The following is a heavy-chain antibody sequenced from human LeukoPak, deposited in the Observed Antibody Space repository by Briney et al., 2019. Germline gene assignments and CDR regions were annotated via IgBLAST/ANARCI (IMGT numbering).Heavy chain of an antibody. D-gene: IGHD3-22*01. CDR2: ISWNSGSI. J-gene: IGHJ4*02. Sequence: GGSLRLSCAASGFTFDDYAMHWVRQAPGKGLGWVSGISWNSGSIGYADSVKGRFTISRDNAKNSLYLQMNSLRAEDMALYCCAKDGTRYDSSGYYSHLDYWGQGRLVTVSS. CDR3: AKDGTRYDSSGYYSHLDY. V-gene: IGHV3-9*03. CDR1: GFTFDDYA.